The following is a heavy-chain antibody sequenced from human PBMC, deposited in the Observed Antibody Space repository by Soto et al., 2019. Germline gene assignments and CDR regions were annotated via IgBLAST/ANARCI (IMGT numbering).Heavy chain of an antibody. D-gene: IGHD3-10*01. V-gene: IGHV4-34*01. CDR1: GGSFSGYY. J-gene: IGHJ6*02. CDR2: INHSGST. Sequence: SETLSLTCAVYGGSFSGYYWSWIRQPPGKGLEWIGEINHSGSTNYNPSLKSRVTISVDTSKNQFSLKLSSVTAADTAVYYCARGRYYGSGSYYRYYYGMDVWGQGTTVTVSS. CDR3: ARGRYYGSGSYYRYYYGMDV.